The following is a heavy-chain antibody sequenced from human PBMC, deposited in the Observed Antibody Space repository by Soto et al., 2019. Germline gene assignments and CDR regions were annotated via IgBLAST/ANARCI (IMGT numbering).Heavy chain of an antibody. CDR2: FDPEDGET. CDR1: GYTLTELS. Sequence: ASVKVSCKVSGYTLTELSMHWVRQAPGKGLEWMGGFDPEDGETIYAQKFQGRVTMTEDTSTDTAYLQWSSLKASDTAMYYCARHVCSGAGCYVDYWGQGTLVTVSS. J-gene: IGHJ4*02. D-gene: IGHD2-15*01. CDR3: ARHVCSGAGCYVDY. V-gene: IGHV1-24*01.